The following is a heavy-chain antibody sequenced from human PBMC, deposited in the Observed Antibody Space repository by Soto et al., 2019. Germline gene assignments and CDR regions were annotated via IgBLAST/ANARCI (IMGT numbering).Heavy chain of an antibody. V-gene: IGHV1-8*02. Sequence: ASVKVSCKASGYTFTSYGISWVRQTAGQGLEWMGWMSPKTANTGYAQKFQDRVTMTRSTSISTAYMELSSLTSEDTAVYYCTGGPPNWGFDSWGQGTPVTAPQ. CDR2: MSPKTANT. D-gene: IGHD7-27*01. CDR1: GYTFTSYG. CDR3: TGGPPNWGFDS. J-gene: IGHJ5*01.